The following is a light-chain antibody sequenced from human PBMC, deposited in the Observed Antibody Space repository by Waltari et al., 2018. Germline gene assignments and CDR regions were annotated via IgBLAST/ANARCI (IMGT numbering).Light chain of an antibody. Sequence: QSALTQPRSVSGSPGQSVTISCTGTRTHVGRYKYVSWYQQHPGKALKLMISDVSKRPSGVPDRFSGSKSGNTASLTISGLQAEDEADYYCCSYAGNYTWVFGGGTKLTVL. CDR3: CSYAGNYTWV. J-gene: IGLJ3*02. V-gene: IGLV2-11*01. CDR2: DVS. CDR1: RTHVGRYKY.